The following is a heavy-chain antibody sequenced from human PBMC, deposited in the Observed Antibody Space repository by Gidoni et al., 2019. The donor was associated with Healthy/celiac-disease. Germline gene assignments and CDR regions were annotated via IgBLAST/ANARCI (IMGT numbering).Heavy chain of an antibody. CDR3: ARGPTEASSYYAPTYYYGMDV. D-gene: IGHD2-15*01. CDR1: GGTFSSYA. J-gene: IGHJ6*02. V-gene: IGHV1-69*01. Sequence: QVQLVQSGAEVKKPGSSVKVSCKASGGTFSSYAISWVRQAPGQGLEWMGGIIPIFGTANYAQKFQGRVTITADESTSTAYMELSSLRSEDTAVYYCARGPTEASSYYAPTYYYGMDVWGQGTTVTVSS. CDR2: IIPIFGTA.